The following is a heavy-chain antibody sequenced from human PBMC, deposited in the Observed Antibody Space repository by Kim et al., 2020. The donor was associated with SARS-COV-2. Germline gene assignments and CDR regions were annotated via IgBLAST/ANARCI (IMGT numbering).Heavy chain of an antibody. J-gene: IGHJ4*02. Sequence: ASVKVSCKASGYTFTSYAMHWVRQAPGQRLEWMGWINAGNGNTKYSQKFQGRVTITRDTSASTAYMELSSLRSEDTAVYYCARGGAMEYYFDYWGQGTLVTVSS. V-gene: IGHV1-3*01. CDR3: ARGGAMEYYFDY. CDR2: INAGNGNT. CDR1: GYTFTSYA. D-gene: IGHD3-16*01.